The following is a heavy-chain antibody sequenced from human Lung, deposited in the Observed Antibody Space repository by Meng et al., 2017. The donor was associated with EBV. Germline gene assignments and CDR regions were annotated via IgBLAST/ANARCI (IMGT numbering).Heavy chain of an antibody. CDR3: ARDDCSGGTCYSFDY. V-gene: IGHV1-2*06. J-gene: IGHJ4*02. D-gene: IGHD2-15*01. CDR2: INPDSGGT. CDR1: GYTFTGYY. Sequence: QVQLVQSGAEVKKTGASVKVSCKASGYTFTGYYIHWVRQAPGQGLEWMGRINPDSGGTNYAQKFQDRVTMTRDTSTSTAYMELSRLRSDDTAVYYCARDDCSGGTCYSFDYWGLGTLVTVSS.